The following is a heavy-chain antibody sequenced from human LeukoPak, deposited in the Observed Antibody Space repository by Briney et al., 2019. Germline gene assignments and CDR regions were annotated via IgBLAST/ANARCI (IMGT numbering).Heavy chain of an antibody. V-gene: IGHV4-34*01. D-gene: IGHD3-22*01. CDR1: GGSFSGYY. J-gene: IGHJ5*02. CDR3: ARGARSSGYYYVKGRTGRWFDP. Sequence: TSETLSLTCAVYGGSFSGYYWSWIRQPPGKGLEWIGEINHSGSTNYNPSLKSRVTISVNASKNQFSLKLSSVTAADTAVYYCARGARSSGYYYVKGRTGRWFDPWGQGTLVSVSS. CDR2: INHSGST.